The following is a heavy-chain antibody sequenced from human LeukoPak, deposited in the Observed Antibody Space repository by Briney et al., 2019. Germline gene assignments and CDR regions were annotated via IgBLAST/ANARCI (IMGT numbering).Heavy chain of an antibody. CDR2: IYYSGST. V-gene: IGHV4-39*01. Sequence: PSETLSLTCTVSGGSISSSGYYWGWIRQPPGKGLEWIGSIYYSGSTYYNPSLKSRVTISVDTSKNQFSLKLSSVAAADTAVYYCAALGVRFPWGQGTLVTVSS. D-gene: IGHD3-16*01. CDR1: GGSISSSGYY. CDR3: AALGVRFP. J-gene: IGHJ5*02.